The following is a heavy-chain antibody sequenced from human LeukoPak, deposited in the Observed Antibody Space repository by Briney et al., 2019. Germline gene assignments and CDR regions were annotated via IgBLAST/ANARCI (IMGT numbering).Heavy chain of an antibody. CDR3: AKARDSLGELSFH. CDR2: ISHDGGTP. D-gene: IGHD3-16*02. V-gene: IGHV3-23*01. Sequence: GGSLRLSCAASGFTFSSYAMSWVRQAPGKGLEWVSAISHDGGTPYYADSVKGRFTISRDSSKDTVYLQMNSLRAEDTAVYYCAKARDSLGELSFHGGQGTLVTVSS. CDR1: GFTFSSYA. J-gene: IGHJ4*02.